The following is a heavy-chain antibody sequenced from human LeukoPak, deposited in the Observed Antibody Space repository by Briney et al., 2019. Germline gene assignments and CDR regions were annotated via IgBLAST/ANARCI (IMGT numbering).Heavy chain of an antibody. D-gene: IGHD2-8*02. V-gene: IGHV1-8*01. Sequence: ASVKVSCKASGFTFTSYDINWVRQATGQGLEWMGWMDSNSGDTGYAQKFQGRVTLTRNTSINTAYMHLYSLTSEDTAVYYCARGIGTGGGGEYYFDYWAQGPLVTVSS. CDR3: ARGIGTGGGGEYYFDY. CDR1: GFTFTSYD. J-gene: IGHJ4*02. CDR2: MDSNSGDT.